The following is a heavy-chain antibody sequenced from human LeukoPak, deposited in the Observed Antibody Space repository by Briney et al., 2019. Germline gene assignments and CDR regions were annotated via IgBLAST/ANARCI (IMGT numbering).Heavy chain of an antibody. V-gene: IGHV4-34*01. J-gene: IGHJ4*02. CDR2: INHSGST. Sequence: SETLSLTCAVYGGSFSGYYLSWIRQPPGKGLEWIGEINHSGSTNYNPSLKSRVTISVDTSKNQISQKLGSVTAEDNAVYYCARVGRYYGSGSYYNVRYYFDYWGQGTLVTVSS. D-gene: IGHD3-10*01. CDR3: ARVGRYYGSGSYYNVRYYFDY. CDR1: GGSFSGYY.